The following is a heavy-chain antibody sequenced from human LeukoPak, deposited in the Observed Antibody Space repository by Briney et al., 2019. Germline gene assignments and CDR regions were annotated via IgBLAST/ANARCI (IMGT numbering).Heavy chain of an antibody. CDR1: GGSISSYY. CDR3: ARTYGSSGLGYFDL. Sequence: SETLSLTCTVSGGSISSYYWSWIRQPPGKGLEWIGYIYYSGSTNYSPSLKGRLTISVDTSKNQFSLKLSSVTAADTAVYYCARTYGSSGLGYFDLWGRGTLVTVSS. CDR2: IYYSGST. J-gene: IGHJ2*01. D-gene: IGHD6-13*01. V-gene: IGHV4-59*01.